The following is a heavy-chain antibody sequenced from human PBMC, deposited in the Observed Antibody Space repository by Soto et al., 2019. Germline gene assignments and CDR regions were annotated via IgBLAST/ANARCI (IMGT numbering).Heavy chain of an antibody. J-gene: IGHJ6*02. D-gene: IGHD3-3*02. V-gene: IGHV1-69*05. CDR1: GGTFRTSA. CDR3: ARDKDRQQLGGNYYSSMDV. CDR2: IMPVFPTP. Sequence: QVQLVQSGAEVKKPGSSVKVSCKTSGGTFRTSAISWVRQAPGHGLEWMGGIMPVFPTPDYAQKFQGRVTXPXDXPTSTAYMELSSLGSEDTAVYYCARDKDRQQLGGNYYSSMDVWGQGTTVTVSS.